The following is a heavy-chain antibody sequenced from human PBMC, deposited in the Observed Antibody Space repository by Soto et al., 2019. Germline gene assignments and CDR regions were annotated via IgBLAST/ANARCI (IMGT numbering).Heavy chain of an antibody. D-gene: IGHD3-22*01. Sequence: GGSLRLSCAASGFTVSSNYMSWVRQAPGKGLEWVSVIYSGGSTYYADSVKGRFTISRDNSKNTLYLQMNSLRAEDTAVYYCAAGLFTTLCLDPWGQGTLVTVSS. CDR3: AAGLFTTLCLDP. CDR1: GFTVSSNY. J-gene: IGHJ5*02. CDR2: IYSGGST. V-gene: IGHV3-53*01.